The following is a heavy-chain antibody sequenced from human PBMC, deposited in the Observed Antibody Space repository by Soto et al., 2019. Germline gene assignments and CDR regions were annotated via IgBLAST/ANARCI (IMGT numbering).Heavy chain of an antibody. D-gene: IGHD3-10*01. J-gene: IGHJ4*02. CDR2: IYYSGST. Sequence: QVQLQESGPGLVKPSQNMSLTCTVSGGSINSADYYWSWIRQPPGKGLEWIGFIYYSGSTYYNPSLKSRVTISVDTSKNQFSLNLRSVTAADTSVYYCARVFERYYFTSRCTIRPSTEFDCWGQGTLVTVSS. CDR1: GGSINSADYY. V-gene: IGHV4-30-4*01. CDR3: ARVFERYYFTSRCTIRPSTEFDC.